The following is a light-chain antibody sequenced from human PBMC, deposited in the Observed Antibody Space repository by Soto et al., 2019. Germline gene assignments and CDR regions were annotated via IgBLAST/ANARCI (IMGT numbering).Light chain of an antibody. J-gene: IGLJ1*01. V-gene: IGLV2-14*02. CDR1: SSDFGNYNL. CDR3: SSYAGSSNV. CDR2: EVN. Sequence: QSALTQPASVSGSPGQSITISCTGTSSDFGNYNLVSWYQQHPGKVPKLILFEVNKRPSGVPDRFSGSKSGNTASLTVSGLQAEDEADCYCSSYAGSSNVFGTGTKVTVL.